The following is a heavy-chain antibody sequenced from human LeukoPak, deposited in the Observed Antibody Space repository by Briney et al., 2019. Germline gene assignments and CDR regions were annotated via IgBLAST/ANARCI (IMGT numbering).Heavy chain of an antibody. CDR3: ARRAGAYSHPYDY. CDR2: IYSDNT. Sequence: PGGSLRLSCAASGFTFSDHYIDWVRQAPGKGLEWVSFIYSDNTHYSDSVKGRFTISRDNSKNTLYLQMNSLRAEDTAVYYCARRAGAYSHPYDYWGQGTLVTVSS. D-gene: IGHD4/OR15-4a*01. V-gene: IGHV3-53*01. J-gene: IGHJ4*02. CDR1: GFTFSDHY.